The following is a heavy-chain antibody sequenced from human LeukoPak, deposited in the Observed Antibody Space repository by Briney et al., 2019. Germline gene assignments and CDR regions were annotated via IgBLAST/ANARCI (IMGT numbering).Heavy chain of an antibody. J-gene: IGHJ6*04. CDR3: ARGTRSVVVAATDYYYGMDV. CDR1: GFTFSSYG. Sequence: PGRSLRLSCAASGFTFSSYGLHWVRQAPGKGLEWVAVIWYDGSNKYYADSVKGRFTISRDNSKNTLYLQMNSLRAEDTAVYYCARGTRSVVVAATDYYYGMDVWGKGTTVTVSS. CDR2: IWYDGSNK. V-gene: IGHV3-33*01. D-gene: IGHD2-15*01.